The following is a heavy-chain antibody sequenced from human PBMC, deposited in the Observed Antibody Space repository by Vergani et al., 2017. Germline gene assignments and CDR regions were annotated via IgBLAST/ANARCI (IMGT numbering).Heavy chain of an antibody. D-gene: IGHD4-17*01. CDR3: AKDLEMTTVTTEYYYYYYGMDV. J-gene: IGHJ6*02. CDR2: ISGSGGST. V-gene: IGHV3-23*04. Sequence: EVQLVESGGGLVQPGGSLRLSCAASGFTFSIYAMSWVRQPPGKGLEWVSSISGSGGSTYYADSVKGRFTISRDNSKNTLYLQMNSLRAEDTAVYYCAKDLEMTTVTTEYYYYYYGMDVWGQGTTVTVSS. CDR1: GFTFSIYA.